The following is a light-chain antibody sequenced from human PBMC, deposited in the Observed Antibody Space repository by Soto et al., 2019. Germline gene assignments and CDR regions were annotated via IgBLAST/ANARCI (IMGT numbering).Light chain of an antibody. CDR3: GTWDTSLSTAV. CDR1: SSDVGNYNY. Sequence: QSALTQPASMSGSPGQSITISCSGTSSDVGNYNYVSWYQQHPGKAPKVLIYEVSNRPPGVSNRFSGSKSGNTASLTISGLQAEDEADYYCGTWDTSLSTAVFGGGTKLTVL. J-gene: IGLJ3*02. V-gene: IGLV2-14*01. CDR2: EVS.